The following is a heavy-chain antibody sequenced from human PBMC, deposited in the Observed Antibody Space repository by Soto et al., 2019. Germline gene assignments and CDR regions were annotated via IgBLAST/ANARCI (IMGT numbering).Heavy chain of an antibody. V-gene: IGHV3-7*01. CDR1: GFTFSSYW. CDR2: IKQDGSEK. D-gene: IGHD2-2*01. CDR3: ASDGQYQPMDV. J-gene: IGHJ6*04. Sequence: EVQLVESGGGLVQPGGSLRLSCAASGFTFSSYWMSWVRQAPGKGLEWVANIKQDGSEKYYVDSVKGRFTISRDNAKNSLYLQMNSLRAEDTAVYKCASDGQYQPMDVWGKGTTVTVSS.